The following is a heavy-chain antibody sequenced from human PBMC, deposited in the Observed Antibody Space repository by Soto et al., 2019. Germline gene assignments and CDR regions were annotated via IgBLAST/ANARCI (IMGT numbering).Heavy chain of an antibody. J-gene: IGHJ6*02. Sequence: GGSLRLSCAASGFTFSRYSMNWVRQAPGKGLEWVSSISSSSSYIYYADSVKGRFTISRDNAKNSLYLQMNSLRAEDTAVYYCARGDDYYDSSGYYSYYYYYGMDVWGQGTTVTVSS. CDR1: GFTFSRYS. D-gene: IGHD3-22*01. CDR2: ISSSSSYI. V-gene: IGHV3-21*01. CDR3: ARGDDYYDSSGYYSYYYYYGMDV.